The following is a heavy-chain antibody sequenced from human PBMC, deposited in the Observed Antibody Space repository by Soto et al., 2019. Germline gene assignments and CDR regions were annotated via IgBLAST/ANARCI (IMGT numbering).Heavy chain of an antibody. CDR3: AKDSPSGSYSPAYYFDY. Sequence: GGSLRLSCAASGFTFSSYAMSWFRQAPGKGLEWVSAISGSGGSTYYADSVKGRFTISRDNSKNTLYLQMNSLRAEDTAVYYCAKDSPSGSYSPAYYFDYWGQGTLVTVSS. D-gene: IGHD1-26*01. CDR1: GFTFSSYA. CDR2: ISGSGGST. J-gene: IGHJ4*02. V-gene: IGHV3-23*01.